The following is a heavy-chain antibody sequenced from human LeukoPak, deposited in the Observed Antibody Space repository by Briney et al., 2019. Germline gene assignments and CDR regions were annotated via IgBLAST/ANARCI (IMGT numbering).Heavy chain of an antibody. CDR2: ISGSGGST. Sequence: GGSLRLSCAASGFTFSSYAMSWVRQAPGKGLEWVSAISGSGGSTYYADFVKGRFTISRDNSKNTLYLQMNSLRAEDTAVYYCAKDAYYYGSAPLGYWGQGTLVTVSS. V-gene: IGHV3-23*01. D-gene: IGHD3-10*01. J-gene: IGHJ4*02. CDR3: AKDAYYYGSAPLGY. CDR1: GFTFSSYA.